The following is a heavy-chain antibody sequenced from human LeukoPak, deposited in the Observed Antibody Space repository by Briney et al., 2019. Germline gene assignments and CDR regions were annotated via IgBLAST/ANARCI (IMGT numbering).Heavy chain of an antibody. CDR1: GGSISSYY. V-gene: IGHV4-59*08. CDR2: IYYSGST. Sequence: SETLSLTCTVSGGSISSYYWSWIRQPPGKGLEWIGYIYYSGSTNYNPSLKSRVTISVDTSKNQFSLKLSSVTAADTAVYYCASLCSGGSCYAYDAFDIWGQGTMVTVSS. J-gene: IGHJ3*02. D-gene: IGHD2-15*01. CDR3: ASLCSGGSCYAYDAFDI.